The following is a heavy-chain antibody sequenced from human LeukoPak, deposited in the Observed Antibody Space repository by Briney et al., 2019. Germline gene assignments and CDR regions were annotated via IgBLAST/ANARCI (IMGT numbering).Heavy chain of an antibody. CDR2: VYGGGNT. CDR1: GFTVANDR. V-gene: IGHV3-66*02. D-gene: IGHD6-13*01. CDR3: ANLEAAAGFDY. J-gene: IGHJ4*02. Sequence: PGGSLRLSCAASGFTVANDRMSWVRQAPGKGLEWVSTVYGGGNTAYADSVKGRFTISRDTSKNTLYLQMNSLRAEDTAVYYCANLEAAAGFDYWGQGTLVTVSS.